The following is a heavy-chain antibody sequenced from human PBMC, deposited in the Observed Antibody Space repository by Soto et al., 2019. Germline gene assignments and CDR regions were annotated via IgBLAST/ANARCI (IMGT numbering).Heavy chain of an antibody. V-gene: IGHV3-30*03. CDR1: GFTFSTYA. J-gene: IGHJ4*02. Sequence: QVQLVESGGGVVQPGMSQRLSCAASGFTFSTYAMHWVRQTPGKGLEWVAMISFDGGNTFYADSVKGRFTISRDNPKNTVYLQMNTLRLDDTAVYFCARPGGDYWGRGTLVIVSS. CDR3: ARPGGDY. CDR2: ISFDGGNT.